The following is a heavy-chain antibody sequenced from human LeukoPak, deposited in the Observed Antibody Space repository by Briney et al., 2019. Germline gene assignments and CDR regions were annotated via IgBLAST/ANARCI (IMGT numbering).Heavy chain of an antibody. CDR2: ICYSGST. CDR3: ARVPQYYYYYMDV. J-gene: IGHJ6*03. V-gene: IGHV4-59*01. Sequence: SETLSLTCTVSGGSISSYYWGWIRQPPGKGLEWIGYICYSGSTNYNPSLKSRVTISVDTSKNQFSLKLSSVTAADTPVYYCARVPQYYYYYMDVWGKGTTVTVSS. CDR1: GGSISSYY.